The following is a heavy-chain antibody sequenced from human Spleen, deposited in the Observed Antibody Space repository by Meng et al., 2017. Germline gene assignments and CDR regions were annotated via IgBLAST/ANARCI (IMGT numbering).Heavy chain of an antibody. D-gene: IGHD1-1*01. CDR2: IHYSGST. V-gene: IGHV4-61*01. J-gene: IGHJ4*02. CDR1: GGSVSRGRHY. CDR3: ARDPHTTGTFDY. Sequence: QVQLQESGPGLVRPSETLSLTCTVSGGSVSRGRHYWSWIRQSPGRGLEWIAYIHYSGSTNYSPSLKSRVTISRDPSRNQFSLTLSSVTAADTAVYYCARDPHTTGTFDYWGPGILVTVSS.